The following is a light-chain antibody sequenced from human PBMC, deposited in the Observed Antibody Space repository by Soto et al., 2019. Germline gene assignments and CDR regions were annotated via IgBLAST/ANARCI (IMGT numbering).Light chain of an antibody. Sequence: QSVLTQPASVSGSPGQSITISCTGTSSDVGAYDYVSWYQQHPDKAPKLMIYEVSNRPSGVSNRFSGSKSVNTATLTISGLQADDEADSSCSSYTSSSTRVFGTRTKVTVL. V-gene: IGLV2-14*03. CDR1: SSDVGAYDY. CDR3: SSYTSSSTRV. CDR2: EVS. J-gene: IGLJ1*01.